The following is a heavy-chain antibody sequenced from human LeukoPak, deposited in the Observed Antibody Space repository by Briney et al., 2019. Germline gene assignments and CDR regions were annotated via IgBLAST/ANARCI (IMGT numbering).Heavy chain of an antibody. CDR3: ARDREGFDY. CDR2: IYPRDGST. CDR1: GYTFTSNY. J-gene: IGHJ4*02. V-gene: IGHV1-46*01. Sequence: GASVKVSCKASGYTFTSNYIHWVRQAPGQGLEWMGMIYPRDGSTSYAQKFQGRVTVTRDTSTSTVHMELSGLRSADTAVYYCARDREGFDYWGQGTLVTVSS.